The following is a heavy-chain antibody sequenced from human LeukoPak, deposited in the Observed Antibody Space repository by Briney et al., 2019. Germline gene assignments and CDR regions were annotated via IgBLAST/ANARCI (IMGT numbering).Heavy chain of an antibody. Sequence: GRSLRLSCAASGFTFSSYGMHWVRQAPGKGLEWVAVISFDASNKYYADSVKGRFTISRDNAKNTLYLQMNSLRAEDTAVYYCASIDLDGAFDIWGQGTMVTVSS. CDR2: ISFDASNK. CDR3: ASIDLDGAFDI. D-gene: IGHD5-24*01. J-gene: IGHJ3*02. V-gene: IGHV3-30*03. CDR1: GFTFSSYG.